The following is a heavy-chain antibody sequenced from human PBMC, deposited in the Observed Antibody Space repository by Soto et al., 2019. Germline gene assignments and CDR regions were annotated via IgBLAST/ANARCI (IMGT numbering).Heavy chain of an antibody. CDR2: ISSSSSYT. CDR3: AGDPDFWSGSPMGWFDP. D-gene: IGHD3-3*01. CDR1: GFTFSDYY. J-gene: IGHJ5*02. Sequence: GGSLRLSCAASGFTFSDYYMSWIRQAPGKGLEWVSYISSSSSYTNYADSVKGRFTISRDNAKNSLYLQMNSLRAEDTAVYYCAGDPDFWSGSPMGWFDPWGQGTLVTVSS. V-gene: IGHV3-11*06.